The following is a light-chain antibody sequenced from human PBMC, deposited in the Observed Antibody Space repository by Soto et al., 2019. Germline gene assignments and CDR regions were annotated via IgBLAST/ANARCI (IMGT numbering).Light chain of an antibody. CDR3: SSYAGSNGLL. V-gene: IGLV2-8*01. Sequence: QSALTQPPSASGSPGQSVTISCTGASSDIGAYDSVSWYQQHPGKAPKVMIYEVSQRPSGVPDRFSGSTSGNTASLTVSGLQPEDEADYYCSSYAGSNGLLFGGGTKLTVL. J-gene: IGLJ2*01. CDR1: SSDIGAYDS. CDR2: EVS.